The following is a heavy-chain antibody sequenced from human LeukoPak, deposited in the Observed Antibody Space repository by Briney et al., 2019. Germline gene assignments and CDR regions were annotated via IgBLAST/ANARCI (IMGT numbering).Heavy chain of an antibody. D-gene: IGHD1-26*01. CDR1: GDSISSTNW. CDR3: ARDWVGATSPLDY. V-gene: IGHV4-4*02. CDR2: IFHSGST. Sequence: SETLSLTCAVSGDSISSTNWWTWVRQPPGKGLEWIGEIFHSGSTNYNPSLKSRVSMSVDKSKNQFSLRLNSVTAADTAVYYCARDWVGATSPLDYWGQGTLVTVSS. J-gene: IGHJ4*02.